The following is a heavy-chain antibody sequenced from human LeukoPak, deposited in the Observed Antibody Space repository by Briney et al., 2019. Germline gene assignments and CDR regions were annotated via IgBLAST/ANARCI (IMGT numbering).Heavy chain of an antibody. V-gene: IGHV3-30*18. J-gene: IGHJ4*02. CDR1: GFTFSSYG. Sequence: RRSLRLSCAASGFTFSSYGVHWVRQAPGKGLEWVAVISYDGSNKYYADSVKGRFTISRDNSKNTLYLQMNSLRAEDTAVYYCAKETYQFAALDYWGRVTLVTVSS. CDR2: ISYDGSNK. CDR3: AKETYQFAALDY. D-gene: IGHD2-15*01.